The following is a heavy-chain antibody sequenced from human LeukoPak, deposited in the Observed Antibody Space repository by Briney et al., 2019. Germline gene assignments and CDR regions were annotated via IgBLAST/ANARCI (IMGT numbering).Heavy chain of an antibody. CDR3: AKDGDDYDRIYWYFDL. V-gene: IGHV3-23*01. CDR2: ISASGGST. Sequence: GGSLRLSCAASGFTFSSYAMSWVRQAPGRGLEWVSAISASGGSTYYADSVKGRFTISRDNSKNTLFLQMNSLRAEDTALYYCAKDGDDYDRIYWYFDLWGRGTLVTVSS. CDR1: GFTFSSYA. J-gene: IGHJ2*01. D-gene: IGHD5-24*01.